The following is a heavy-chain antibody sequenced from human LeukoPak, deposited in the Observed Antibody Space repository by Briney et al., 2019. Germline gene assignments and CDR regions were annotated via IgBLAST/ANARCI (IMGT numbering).Heavy chain of an antibody. CDR2: ISFDGDNE. J-gene: IGHJ1*01. CDR3: AREPSGNFGQLVSSAEYFQH. Sequence: GESLRLSCAASGFTFSRYWIHWVRQAPGKGLEWVADISFDGDNEYYADSVRGRFMIARDNSKNTVYLQMNSLTIEDTAVYYCAREPSGNFGQLVSSAEYFQHWGQGTRVTVSS. D-gene: IGHD5/OR15-5a*01. CDR1: GFTFSRYW. V-gene: IGHV3-30*03.